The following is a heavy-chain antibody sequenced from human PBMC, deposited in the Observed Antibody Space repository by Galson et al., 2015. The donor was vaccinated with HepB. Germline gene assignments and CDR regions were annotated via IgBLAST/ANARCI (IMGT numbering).Heavy chain of an antibody. J-gene: IGHJ4*02. CDR2: IRYDGSNK. CDR1: GFTFSSYG. V-gene: IGHV3-30*02. Sequence: SLRLSCAASGFTFSSYGMHWVRQAPGKGLEWVAFIRYDGSNKYYADSVKGRFTISGDNSKNTLYLQMNSLRAEDTAVYYCAKDLYYYYGSGSYPTVDYWGQGTLVTVSS. CDR3: AKDLYYYYGSGSYPTVDY. D-gene: IGHD3-10*01.